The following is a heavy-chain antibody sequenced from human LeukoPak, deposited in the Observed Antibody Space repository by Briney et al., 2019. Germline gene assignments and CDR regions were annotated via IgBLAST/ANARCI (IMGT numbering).Heavy chain of an antibody. V-gene: IGHV4-38-2*02. CDR3: ARAVATSYFDY. CDR1: GYSISSGYY. D-gene: IGHD5-12*01. CDR2: IYHSGST. Sequence: SETLSLTCTVSGYSISSGYYWGWIRQPPGKGLEWIGSIYHSGSTYYNPSLKSRVTISVDTSKNQFSLKLSSVTAEDTAVYYCARAVATSYFDYWGQGTLVTVSS. J-gene: IGHJ4*02.